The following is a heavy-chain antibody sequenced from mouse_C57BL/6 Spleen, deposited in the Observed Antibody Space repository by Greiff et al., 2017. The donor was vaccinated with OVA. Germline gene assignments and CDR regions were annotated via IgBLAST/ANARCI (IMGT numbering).Heavy chain of an antibody. CDR3: ARDDYDGDLDY. CDR2: IDPSDSET. Sequence: QVQLQQPGAELVRPGSSVKLSCKASGYTFTSSWMQWVKQRPIQGLEWIGNIDPSDSETHYNQKFKDKATLTVDKSSNPSYMQLSSLTSEDSAVYYGARDDYDGDLDYWGQGTTLTVSS. J-gene: IGHJ2*01. CDR1: GYTFTSSW. D-gene: IGHD2-4*01. V-gene: IGHV1-52*01.